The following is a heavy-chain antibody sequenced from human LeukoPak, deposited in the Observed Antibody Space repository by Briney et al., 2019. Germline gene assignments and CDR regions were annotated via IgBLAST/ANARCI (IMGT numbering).Heavy chain of an antibody. D-gene: IGHD6-13*01. Sequence: GGSLRLSCAASGFTFSVYYMSWIRQAPGRGLEWVSYISSSSSYTNYADSVKGRFTISRDNAKNSLYLQMNSLRAEDTAVYYCARDRHVGIAAACRIDYWGQGTLVTVSS. J-gene: IGHJ4*02. CDR2: ISSSSSYT. CDR1: GFTFSVYY. CDR3: ARDRHVGIAAACRIDY. V-gene: IGHV3-11*06.